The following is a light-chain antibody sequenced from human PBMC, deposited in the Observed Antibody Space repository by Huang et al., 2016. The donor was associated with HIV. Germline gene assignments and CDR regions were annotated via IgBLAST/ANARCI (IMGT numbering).Light chain of an antibody. CDR1: QSVSSN. CDR3: QQYNNWPPWT. V-gene: IGKV3-15*01. J-gene: IGKJ1*01. Sequence: EIVMTQSPATLSVSPGERATLSCRASQSVSSNLAWYQQRPGQAPRLLIHDASTRATGIPARLSGSGSGTKFTLTISSLQSEDFALYYCQQYNNWPPWTFGQGTKVEIK. CDR2: DAS.